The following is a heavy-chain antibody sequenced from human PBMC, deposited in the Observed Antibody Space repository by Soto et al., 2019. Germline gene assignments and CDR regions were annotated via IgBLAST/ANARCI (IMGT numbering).Heavy chain of an antibody. V-gene: IGHV1-69*02. Sequence: QVQLVQSGAEVKKPGSSVKVSCKASGGTFSSYTISWVRQAPGQGLEWMGRIIPILGIANYAQKFQGRVTITADKSTSTAYVELSSLRSEDTAVYYCASLRFGESHGGVQHWGQGTLVTVSS. CDR2: IIPILGIA. CDR1: GGTFSSYT. CDR3: ASLRFGESHGGVQH. D-gene: IGHD3-10*01. J-gene: IGHJ1*01.